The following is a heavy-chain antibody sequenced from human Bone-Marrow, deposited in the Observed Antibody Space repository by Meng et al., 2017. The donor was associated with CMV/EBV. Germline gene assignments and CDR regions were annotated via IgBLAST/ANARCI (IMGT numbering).Heavy chain of an antibody. Sequence: ASVKVSCKASGYTFTSYGISWVRQAPGQGLEWMGWISAYNGNTNYAQKLQGRVTMTTDTSTSTAYMELRSLRSDDTAVYYCARDHELRFLEWPAGGVYWGQGTLVTVSS. V-gene: IGHV1-18*01. CDR2: ISAYNGNT. D-gene: IGHD3-3*01. CDR3: ARDHELRFLEWPAGGVY. CDR1: GYTFTSYG. J-gene: IGHJ4*02.